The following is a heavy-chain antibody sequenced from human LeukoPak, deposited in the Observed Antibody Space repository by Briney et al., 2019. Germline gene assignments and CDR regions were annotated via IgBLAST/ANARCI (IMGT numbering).Heavy chain of an antibody. D-gene: IGHD3-16*02. CDR2: INSDGTFT. CDR1: GFTFSNYW. Sequence: PGGSLRLSCAASGFTFSNYWMHWVRQVPGKGLVWVSRINSDGTFTTYADSVKGRFTISRDNTRNTLYLQMNSLRAEDTAAYYCASLLRGWGQGTLVTVSS. V-gene: IGHV3-74*01. J-gene: IGHJ4*02. CDR3: ASLLRG.